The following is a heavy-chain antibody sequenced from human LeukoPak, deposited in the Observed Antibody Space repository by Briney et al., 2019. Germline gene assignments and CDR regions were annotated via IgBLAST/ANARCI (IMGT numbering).Heavy chain of an antibody. D-gene: IGHD3-16*01. CDR3: ARHEGILSLLYYFDY. J-gene: IGHJ4*02. CDR1: GGSISSSSYY. CDR2: IYYSGST. V-gene: IGHV4-39*01. Sequence: SETLSLTCTVSGGSISSSSYYWGWIRQPPGKGLEWIGSIYYSGSTYYNPSLKSRVTISVDTSKNQFSLKLSSVTAADTAVYYCARHEGILSLLYYFDYWGQGTLVTVSS.